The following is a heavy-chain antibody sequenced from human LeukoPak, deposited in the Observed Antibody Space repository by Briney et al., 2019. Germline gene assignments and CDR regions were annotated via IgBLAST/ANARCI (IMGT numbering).Heavy chain of an antibody. CDR3: ARDRDDAFDI. V-gene: IGHV4-34*01. J-gene: IGHJ3*02. Sequence: KSSETLSLTCAVYGVSFSGYYWSWIRQPPGKGLEWIGEINHSGSTNYNPSLKSRVTISVDTSKNQFSLKLSSVTAADTAVYYCARDRDDAFDIWGQGTMVTVSS. CDR1: GVSFSGYY. CDR2: INHSGST.